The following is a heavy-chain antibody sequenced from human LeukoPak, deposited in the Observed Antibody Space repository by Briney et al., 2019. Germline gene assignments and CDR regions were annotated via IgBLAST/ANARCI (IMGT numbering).Heavy chain of an antibody. CDR2: IKQDGSEK. V-gene: IGHV3-7*01. J-gene: IGHJ4*02. Sequence: PGGSLRLSCAASGFTFSSNAMSWVRQAPGRGLEWVANIKQDGSEKYYVDSVKGRFTISRDNAKNSLYLQMNSLRAEDTAVYYCARGAWGFDYWGQGTLVTVSS. D-gene: IGHD3-16*01. CDR1: GFTFSSNA. CDR3: ARGAWGFDY.